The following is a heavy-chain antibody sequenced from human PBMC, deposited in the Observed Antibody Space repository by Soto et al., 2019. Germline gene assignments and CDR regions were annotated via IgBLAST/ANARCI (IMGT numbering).Heavy chain of an antibody. V-gene: IGHV3-7*05. CDR2: IKKDGSRT. Sequence: EAQLVESGGGLVQPGGSLRLSCEASGFSLGSYWMTWVRQAPGKGLEWVANIKKDGSRTSYLDSGRGRFTISRDNVGNSLSRQMDSLRAEDRGLYFCARDVSPGTSTVYLDAFDIWGQGTMVTVSS. CDR3: ARDVSPGTSTVYLDAFDI. D-gene: IGHD2-8*02. CDR1: GFSLGSYW. J-gene: IGHJ3*02.